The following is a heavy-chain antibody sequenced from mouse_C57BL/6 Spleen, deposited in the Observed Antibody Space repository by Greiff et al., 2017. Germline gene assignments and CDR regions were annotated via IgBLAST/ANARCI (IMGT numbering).Heavy chain of an antibody. Sequence: DVKLVESGGGLVKPGGSLKLSCAASGFTFSDYGMHWVRQAPEKGLEWVAYISSGNSTIYYADTVKVRITMSRDNAKNTLFLQMTSLKSEDKAMYYCASPSSTMVTRGGCYYFDYWGQGTTLTVSS. J-gene: IGHJ2*01. V-gene: IGHV5-17*01. CDR2: ISSGNSTI. CDR3: ASPSSTMVTRGGCYYFDY. D-gene: IGHD2-2*01. CDR1: GFTFSDYG.